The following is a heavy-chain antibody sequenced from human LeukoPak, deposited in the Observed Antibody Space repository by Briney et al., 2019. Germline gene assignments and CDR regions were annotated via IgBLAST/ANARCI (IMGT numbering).Heavy chain of an antibody. Sequence: GGSLRLSCAASGFTFSGSAMHWGRQASGKGLEWVGRIRSKANSYATAYAASVKGRFTISRDDSKNTAYLQMNSLKTEDTAVYYCTRLKDYYGSGSYSYWGQGTLVTVSS. J-gene: IGHJ4*02. D-gene: IGHD3-10*01. CDR1: GFTFSGSA. CDR2: IRSKANSYAT. V-gene: IGHV3-73*01. CDR3: TRLKDYYGSGSYSY.